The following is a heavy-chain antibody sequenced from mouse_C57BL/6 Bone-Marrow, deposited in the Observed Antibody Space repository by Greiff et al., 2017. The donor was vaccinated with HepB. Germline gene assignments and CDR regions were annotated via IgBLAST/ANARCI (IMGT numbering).Heavy chain of an antibody. CDR3: ARSGWLLRDY. D-gene: IGHD2-3*01. V-gene: IGHV1-54*01. J-gene: IGHJ2*01. CDR2: INPGSGGT. Sequence: QVQLKESGAELVRPGTSVKVSCKASGYAFTNYLIEWVKQRPGQGLEWIGVINPGSGGTNYNEKFKGKATLTADKSSSTAYMQLSSLTSEDSAVYFCARSGWLLRDYWGQGTTLTVSS. CDR1: GYAFTNYL.